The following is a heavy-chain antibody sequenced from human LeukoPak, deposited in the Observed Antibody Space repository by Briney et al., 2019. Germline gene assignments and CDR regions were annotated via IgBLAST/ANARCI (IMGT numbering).Heavy chain of an antibody. V-gene: IGHV3-48*01. CDR3: ARLTVLGYCSSTSCLDAFDI. CDR1: GFTFSSYS. D-gene: IGHD2-2*01. CDR2: ISSSSSTI. Sequence: GGSLRLSCAASGFTFSSYSMNWVRQAPGKGLEWVSYISSSSSTIYYADSVKGRFTISRDNSKNTLYLQMNSLRAEDTAVYYCARLTVLGYCSSTSCLDAFDIWGQGTMVTVSS. J-gene: IGHJ3*02.